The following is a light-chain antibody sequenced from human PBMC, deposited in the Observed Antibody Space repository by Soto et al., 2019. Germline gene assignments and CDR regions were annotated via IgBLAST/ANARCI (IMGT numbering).Light chain of an antibody. Sequence: EIVLTQSPATLSLSPGERATLSCRASQSVSSNLAWYQQKPGQAPRLLIYGASNRATGIPDRFSGSGSGTDFTLTISRLGPEDFAVYYCQQYGSSGTFGQGTKVDI. J-gene: IGKJ1*01. CDR2: GAS. CDR3: QQYGSSGT. V-gene: IGKV3-20*01. CDR1: QSVSSN.